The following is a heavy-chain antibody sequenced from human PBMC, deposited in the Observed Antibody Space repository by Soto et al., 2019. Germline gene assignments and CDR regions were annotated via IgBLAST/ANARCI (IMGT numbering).Heavy chain of an antibody. J-gene: IGHJ3*02. D-gene: IGHD3-3*01. Sequence: GESLKISCKGSGYTFASHWIGWVRQMPGKGLEWMGLIYPGDSDTRYSPSFQGQVIISADKSISTAYLQWSSLKASDTAMYYCARRPNDFCSASSSAGAFDIWGQGTMVTVSS. V-gene: IGHV5-51*01. CDR1: GYTFASHW. CDR2: IYPGDSDT. CDR3: ARRPNDFCSASSSAGAFDI.